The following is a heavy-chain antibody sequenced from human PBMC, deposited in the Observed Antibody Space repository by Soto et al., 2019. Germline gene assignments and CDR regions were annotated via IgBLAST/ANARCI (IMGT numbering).Heavy chain of an antibody. Sequence: GGSLRLSCAASGFAFSDYAMHWVRQAPGKGLEWVAVISYDGSNKYYADSVKGRFTISRDNSKNTLYLQMNSLRAEDTAVYYCARDYYRFNSGYGFSMDVWGQGTTVTVSS. J-gene: IGHJ6*02. CDR2: ISYDGSNK. V-gene: IGHV3-30-3*01. CDR1: GFAFSDYA. CDR3: ARDYYRFNSGYGFSMDV. D-gene: IGHD5-12*01.